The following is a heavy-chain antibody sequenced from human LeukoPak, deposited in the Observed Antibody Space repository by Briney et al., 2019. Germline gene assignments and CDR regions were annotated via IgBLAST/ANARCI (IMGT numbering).Heavy chain of an antibody. Sequence: PGGCLRLSSAASGFTFSKYWMSWVRQAPGKGLEWVANIKEDGSERFYVNSVKGRFTISRDNAQNSLYLQMNNLRAEDTAVYYCARVKHETRGDKSSTYRPSDYWGQGTLVTVSS. CDR1: GFTFSKYW. J-gene: IGHJ4*02. CDR3: ARVKHETRGDKSSTYRPSDY. D-gene: IGHD2/OR15-2a*01. V-gene: IGHV3-7*01. CDR2: IKEDGSER.